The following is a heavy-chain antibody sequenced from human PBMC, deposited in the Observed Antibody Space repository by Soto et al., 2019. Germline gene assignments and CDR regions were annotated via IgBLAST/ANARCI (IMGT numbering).Heavy chain of an antibody. CDR1: RFTFSSYA. V-gene: IGHV3-23*01. Sequence: EVQLLESGGGLVQPGGSLRLSCAASRFTFSSYAMSWVRQAPGKGLEWVAFITDSGGTTFYADSVKGRFTISRDHSKNKLYLQMNSLRAEDTAVDYCAKHHGGNSWYCLDSWGQGTLVTVSS. J-gene: IGHJ4*02. D-gene: IGHD6-13*01. CDR2: ITDSGGTT. CDR3: AKHHGGNSWYCLDS.